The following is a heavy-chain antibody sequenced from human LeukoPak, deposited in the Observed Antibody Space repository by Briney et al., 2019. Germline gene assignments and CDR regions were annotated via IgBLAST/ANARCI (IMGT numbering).Heavy chain of an antibody. J-gene: IGHJ4*02. D-gene: IGHD6-19*01. V-gene: IGHV3-48*04. Sequence: GGSLRLSCAASGFTFSSYAMSWVRQAPGKGLEWVSYISSSSSTIYYADSVKGRFTISRDNAKNSLYLQMNSLRAEDTAVYYCARDPSSGWLDYWGQGTLVTVSS. CDR3: ARDPSSGWLDY. CDR1: GFTFSSYA. CDR2: ISSSSSTI.